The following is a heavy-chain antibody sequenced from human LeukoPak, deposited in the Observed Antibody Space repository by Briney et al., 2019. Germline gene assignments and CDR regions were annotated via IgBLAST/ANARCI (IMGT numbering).Heavy chain of an antibody. CDR1: GGSISSYY. V-gene: IGHV4-4*07. CDR2: IYTSGST. D-gene: IGHD6-13*01. CDR3: ASLSSSWSTDY. Sequence: SETLSLTCTVSGGSISSYYWSWIRQPAGKGLEWNGRIYTSGSTNYNPSLKSRVTMSVDTSKNQFSLKLSSVTAADTAVYYCASLSSSWSTDYWGQGTPVTVSS. J-gene: IGHJ4*02.